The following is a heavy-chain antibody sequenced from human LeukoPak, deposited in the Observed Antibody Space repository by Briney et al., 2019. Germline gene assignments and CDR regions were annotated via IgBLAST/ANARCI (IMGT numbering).Heavy chain of an antibody. V-gene: IGHV3-23*01. CDR2: TSGSGGST. CDR3: AKDRLYGGYGSGSYFGY. CDR1: GFTFSSYA. J-gene: IGHJ4*02. D-gene: IGHD3-10*01. Sequence: GGSLRLSCAASGFTFSSYAMSWVRQAPGKGLERVSATSGSGGSTYYADSVKGRFTISRDNSKNTLYLQMNSLRAEDTAVYYCAKDRLYGGYGSGSYFGYWGQGTLVTVSS.